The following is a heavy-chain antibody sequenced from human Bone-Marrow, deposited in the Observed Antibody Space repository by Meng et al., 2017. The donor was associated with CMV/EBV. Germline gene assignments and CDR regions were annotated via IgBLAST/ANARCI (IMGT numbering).Heavy chain of an antibody. J-gene: IGHJ6*02. CDR2: ISSTSGYI. CDR3: ARLIYYDFWSGYHYGMDV. CDR1: GFTFSSYA. D-gene: IGHD3-3*01. V-gene: IGHV3-21*01. Sequence: GGSLRLSCAASGFTFSSYAMSWVRQAPGKGLEWVSSISSTSGYIYYADSLKGRFTISRDNAKNSLYLQMNSLRAEDTAVYYCARLIYYDFWSGYHYGMDVWGQGTTVTVSS.